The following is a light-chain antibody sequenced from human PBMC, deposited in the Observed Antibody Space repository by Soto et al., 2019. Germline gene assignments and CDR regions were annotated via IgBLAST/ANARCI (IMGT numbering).Light chain of an antibody. CDR1: QSITRF. CDR2: AAS. Sequence: DIQMTQSPSSLSASVGDRVIITCRASQSITRFLNWYQQKPGKAPKLLIYAASSLQSGVPSRFSGSGSGPDFTLTISSLQPEDFATYYCQQNYSPPPITCGQGTRLEIK. J-gene: IGKJ5*01. CDR3: QQNYSPPPIT. V-gene: IGKV1-39*01.